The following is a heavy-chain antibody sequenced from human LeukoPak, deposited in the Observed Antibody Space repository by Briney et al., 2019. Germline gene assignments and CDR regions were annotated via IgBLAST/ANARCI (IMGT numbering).Heavy chain of an antibody. CDR1: GYTFTGYY. D-gene: IGHD3-22*01. CDR3: ARKDSYYDSSGYDY. Sequence: ASVKVSCKAPGYTFTGYYIHWVRQAPGQGLEWMGWINPNSGGTNYAQKFQGRVTMTRDTSISTAYMELSRLRSDDTAVYYCARKDSYYDSSGYDYWGQGTLVTVSS. V-gene: IGHV1-2*02. J-gene: IGHJ4*02. CDR2: INPNSGGT.